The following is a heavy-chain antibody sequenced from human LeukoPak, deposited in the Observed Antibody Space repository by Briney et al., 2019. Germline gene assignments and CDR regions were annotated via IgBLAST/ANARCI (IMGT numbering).Heavy chain of an antibody. V-gene: IGHV3-48*03. CDR1: GFTFSSYE. CDR3: ARWGYYYGSGRGLGAFDI. D-gene: IGHD3-10*01. Sequence: GGSLRLSCAASGFTFSSYEMNWVRQAPGKGLEWVSYISSSGSTIYYADSVKGRFTISRDNAKNSLYLQTNSLRAEDTAVYYCARWGYYYGSGRGLGAFDIWGQGTMVTVSS. CDR2: ISSSGSTI. J-gene: IGHJ3*02.